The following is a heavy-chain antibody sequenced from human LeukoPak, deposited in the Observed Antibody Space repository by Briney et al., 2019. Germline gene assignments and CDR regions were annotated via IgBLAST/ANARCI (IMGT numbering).Heavy chain of an antibody. D-gene: IGHD6-13*01. V-gene: IGHV1-2*02. Sequence: ASVKVSCKASGYTFTSYGISWVRQAPGQGLEWMGWINPNSGGTNYAQKFQGRVTMTRDTSISTAYMELNRLRSDDTAVYYCARSWQQLNDYWGQGTLVTVSS. CDR1: GYTFTSYG. J-gene: IGHJ4*02. CDR3: ARSWQQLNDY. CDR2: INPNSGGT.